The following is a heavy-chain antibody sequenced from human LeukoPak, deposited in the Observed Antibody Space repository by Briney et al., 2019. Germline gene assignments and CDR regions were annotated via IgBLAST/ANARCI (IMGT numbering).Heavy chain of an antibody. V-gene: IGHV5-51*01. Sequence: GESLNISCKGSGYSFTSYWIGWVRQMPGKGLEWMGIIYPGDSDTRYSPSFQGQVTISADKSISTAYLQWSSLKASDTAMYYCARTKKYRYGYGGLDYWGQGTLVTVSS. CDR2: IYPGDSDT. CDR1: GYSFTSYW. CDR3: ARTKKYRYGYGGLDY. D-gene: IGHD5-18*01. J-gene: IGHJ4*02.